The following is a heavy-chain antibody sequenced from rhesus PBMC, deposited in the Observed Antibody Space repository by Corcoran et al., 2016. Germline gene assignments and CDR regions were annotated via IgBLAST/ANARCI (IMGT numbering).Heavy chain of an antibody. J-gene: IGHJ4*01. D-gene: IGHD3-16*01. CDR2: IYGGSGST. V-gene: IGHV4-143*01. CDR1: GGSISGYYL. CDR3: ARSLRYYSGSYYPDFDY. Sequence: QVQLQESGPGVVKASETLSLTCAVSGGSISGYYLWSWIHQPPGKGLEWIGYIYGGSGSTSYNPSLKSRVIISIDTSKNQFSLKVNSVTAADTAVYYCARSLRYYSGSYYPDFDYWGQGVLVTVSS.